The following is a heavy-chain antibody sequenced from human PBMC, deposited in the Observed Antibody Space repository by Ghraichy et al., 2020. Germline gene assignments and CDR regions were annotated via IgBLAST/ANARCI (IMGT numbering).Heavy chain of an antibody. D-gene: IGHD3-3*01. CDR2: ISGSGGST. J-gene: IGHJ4*02. V-gene: IGHV3-23*01. Sequence: GGSLRLSCAASGFTFSSYAMSWVRQAPGKGLEWVSAISGSGGSTYYADSVKGRFTISRDNSMNTLYLQMNSLRAEDTAVYYCAKDGRSRSITIFGVVIIGVDYWGQGTLVTVSS. CDR3: AKDGRSRSITIFGVVIIGVDY. CDR1: GFTFSSYA.